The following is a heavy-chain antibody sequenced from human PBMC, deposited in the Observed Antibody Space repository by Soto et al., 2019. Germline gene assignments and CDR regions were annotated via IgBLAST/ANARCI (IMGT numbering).Heavy chain of an antibody. V-gene: IGHV4-34*01. CDR3: AREPWLVLGIFDY. D-gene: IGHD6-19*01. CDR2: INHSGST. J-gene: IGHJ4*02. Sequence: SETLSLTCAVYGGSFSGYYWSWIRQPPGKGLEWIGEINHSGSTNYNPSLKSRVTISVDTSKNQFSLKLSSVTAADTAVYYCAREPWLVLGIFDYWGQGTLVTVSS. CDR1: GGSFSGYY.